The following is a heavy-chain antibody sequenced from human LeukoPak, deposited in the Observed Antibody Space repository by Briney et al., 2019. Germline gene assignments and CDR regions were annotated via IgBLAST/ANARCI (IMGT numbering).Heavy chain of an antibody. CDR1: GYSISSGYY. D-gene: IGHD1-7*01. Sequence: PSGTLSLTCVVSGYSISSGYYWGWIRQPPGKGLEWIGSIYHSGSTYYNPSLKSRVTISVDTSKNQFSLNLSSVTAADTAAYYCAREVRDNWNSLNFDCWGQGTLVTVSS. CDR3: AREVRDNWNSLNFDC. J-gene: IGHJ4*02. CDR2: IYHSGST. V-gene: IGHV4-38-2*02.